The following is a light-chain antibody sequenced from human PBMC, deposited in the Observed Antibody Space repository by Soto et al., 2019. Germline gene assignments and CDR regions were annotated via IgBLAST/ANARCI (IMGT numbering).Light chain of an antibody. CDR3: QQYGPSYT. V-gene: IGKV3-20*01. CDR1: QSVSSSY. Sequence: EIVVTQSPGALSLSPGERATLSCRASQSVSSSYSAWYQQKPGQAPRLLIYDGSTRATGIPDRFSGSGFGTDFNLTISTLAPEDSAVYFCQQYGPSYTFGQGTKLEIK. CDR2: DGS. J-gene: IGKJ2*01.